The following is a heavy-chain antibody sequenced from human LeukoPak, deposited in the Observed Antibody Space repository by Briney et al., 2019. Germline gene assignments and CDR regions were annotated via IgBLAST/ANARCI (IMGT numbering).Heavy chain of an antibody. CDR2: IYSGGST. V-gene: IGHV3-66*01. J-gene: IGHJ5*02. D-gene: IGHD3-3*01. Sequence: GESLRLSCAASGFTVSSNYMSWVRQAPGKGLEWVSVIYSGGSTYYADSVKGRFTISRDNSKNTLYLQMNSLRAEDTAVYYCARGVFREGSNWFDPWGQGTLVTVSS. CDR1: GFTVSSNY. CDR3: ARGVFREGSNWFDP.